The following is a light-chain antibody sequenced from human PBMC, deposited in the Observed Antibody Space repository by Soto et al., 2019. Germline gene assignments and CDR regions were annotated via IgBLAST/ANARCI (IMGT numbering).Light chain of an antibody. CDR2: GAS. V-gene: IGKV3-20*01. CDR3: QQYDNSFT. Sequence: DIVMTQTPLNLSLSPGDRATVSCRASQSVSSSYLAWYQHKPGQAPRLLISGASNRAAGIPDRFSGSGSGTDFTLTISRLEPEDFAVYYCQQYDNSFTFGGGTKVDIK. CDR1: QSVSSSY. J-gene: IGKJ4*01.